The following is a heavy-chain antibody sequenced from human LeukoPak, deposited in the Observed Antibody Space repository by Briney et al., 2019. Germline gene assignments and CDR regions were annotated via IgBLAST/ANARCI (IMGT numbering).Heavy chain of an antibody. CDR3: ARGNSGSYSQDWFDP. CDR2: ISWNSGTI. J-gene: IGHJ5*02. V-gene: IGHV3-9*03. Sequence: GGSLRLSCAASGFTFDDYAMHWVRQAPGKGLKWVSGISWNSGTIGYADSVKGRFTISRDNAKNSLYLQMNSLRDDDMALYYCARGNSGSYSQDWFDPWGQGTLATVSS. D-gene: IGHD1-26*01. CDR1: GFTFDDYA.